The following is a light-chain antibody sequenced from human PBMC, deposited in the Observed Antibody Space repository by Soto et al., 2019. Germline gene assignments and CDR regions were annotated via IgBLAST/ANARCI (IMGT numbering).Light chain of an antibody. J-gene: IGKJ3*01. Sequence: EIVLTQSPAILSLSPGERATLSCRASESVRSRLAWYQQKPGQPPRLLIFDASNRATGIPARFSGSGSGTDFTLTISSQEPEDFAVYYCQQRTNWACTFGPGTKVDIK. V-gene: IGKV3-11*01. CDR3: QQRTNWACT. CDR2: DAS. CDR1: ESVRSR.